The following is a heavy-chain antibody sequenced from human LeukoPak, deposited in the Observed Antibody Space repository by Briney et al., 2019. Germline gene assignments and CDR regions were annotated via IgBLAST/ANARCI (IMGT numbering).Heavy chain of an antibody. CDR1: GGTFSSYA. Sequence: GSSVKVSCKASGGTFSSYAISWVRQAPGQGLEWMGRIIPILGIANYAQKFQGRVTITADKSTSAAYMELSSLRSEDTAVYYCASGEIQSGYYYYYMDVWGKGTTVTVSS. V-gene: IGHV1-69*04. CDR2: IIPILGIA. CDR3: ASGEIQSGYYYYYMDV. D-gene: IGHD5-18*01. J-gene: IGHJ6*03.